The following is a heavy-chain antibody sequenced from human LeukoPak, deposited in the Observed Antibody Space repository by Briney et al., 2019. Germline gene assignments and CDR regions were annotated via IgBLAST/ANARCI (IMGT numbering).Heavy chain of an antibody. CDR2: ISAYNGNT. CDR3: ARGGSSSWYSFIGYFDY. V-gene: IGHV1-18*01. D-gene: IGHD6-13*01. Sequence: ASVKVSCKASGYTFTSYGISWVRQAPGQGLEWMGWISAYNGNTNYAQKLQGRVTMTTDTSTSTAYMELRSLRSDDTAVYYCARGGSSSWYSFIGYFDYWGQGTLVTVSS. J-gene: IGHJ4*02. CDR1: GYTFTSYG.